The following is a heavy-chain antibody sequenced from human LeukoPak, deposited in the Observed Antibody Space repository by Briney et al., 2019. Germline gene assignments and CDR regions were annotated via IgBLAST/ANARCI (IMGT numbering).Heavy chain of an antibody. CDR3: IVFGDSNH. Sequence: GGSLRLSCAASGLTGSHNYVSWVRQAPGKGLEWVSAIHTSGDTCYADSVKGRFTISRDTSKNTLYLQINSLRVEDTAVYYCIVFGDSNHWGQGTLVTASS. CDR2: IHTSGDT. V-gene: IGHV3-53*01. CDR1: GLTGSHNY. D-gene: IGHD4-17*01. J-gene: IGHJ5*02.